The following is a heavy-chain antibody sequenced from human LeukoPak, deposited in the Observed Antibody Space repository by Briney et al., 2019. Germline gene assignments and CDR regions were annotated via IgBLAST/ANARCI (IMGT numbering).Heavy chain of an antibody. Sequence: SETLSLTCAVYGGSFSGYYWSWIRQPPGKGLEWIGEINHSESTNYNPSLKSRVTISVDTSKNQFSLKLSSVTAADTAVYYCARGLIDNRTFDYWGQGTLVTVSS. D-gene: IGHD3-16*01. V-gene: IGHV4-34*01. J-gene: IGHJ4*02. CDR2: INHSEST. CDR1: GGSFSGYY. CDR3: ARGLIDNRTFDY.